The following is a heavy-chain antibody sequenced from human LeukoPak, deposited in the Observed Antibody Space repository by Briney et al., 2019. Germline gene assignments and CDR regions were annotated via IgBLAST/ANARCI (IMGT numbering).Heavy chain of an antibody. CDR2: ISGSGGST. J-gene: IGHJ4*02. D-gene: IGHD6-13*01. V-gene: IGHV3-23*01. CDR1: GFTFTNYA. Sequence: GGSLRLSCAASGFTFTNYAMSWVRQAPGKGLEWVSAISGSGGSTYYADSVKGRFTISRDNSKNTLYLQMNSLRAEDTAVYYCAKGYSSSWYVRYFDYWGQGTLVTVSS. CDR3: AKGYSSSWYVRYFDY.